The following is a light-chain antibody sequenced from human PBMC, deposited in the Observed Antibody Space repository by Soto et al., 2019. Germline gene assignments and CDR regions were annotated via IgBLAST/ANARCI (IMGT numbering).Light chain of an antibody. J-gene: IGLJ2*01. V-gene: IGLV2-8*01. Sequence: ALTQPPSASGSPGQSVTISCTGTSSDVGGYNYVSWYQQHPGKAPKLLMFRVTERPSGVPDRFSGSKSGNTASLTVSGLQAEDEADYYCCAYAGINTVIFGGGTKLTVL. CDR2: RVT. CDR3: CAYAGINTVI. CDR1: SSDVGGYNY.